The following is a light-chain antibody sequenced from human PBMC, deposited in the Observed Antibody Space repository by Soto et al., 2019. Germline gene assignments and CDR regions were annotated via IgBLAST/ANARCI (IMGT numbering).Light chain of an antibody. V-gene: IGKV1-5*01. CDR3: QQYNSYQWT. Sequence: DIQMTQSPSTLSASVVDRVTITCRASQSISSWLAWYQQKPGKAPKLLIYDASSLESGVPSRFSGSGSGTEFTLTISSLQPDDFATYYCQQYNSYQWTFGQGTKVEIK. J-gene: IGKJ1*01. CDR1: QSISSW. CDR2: DAS.